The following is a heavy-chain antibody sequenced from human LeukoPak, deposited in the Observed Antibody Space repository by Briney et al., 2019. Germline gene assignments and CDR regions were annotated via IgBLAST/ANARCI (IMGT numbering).Heavy chain of an antibody. V-gene: IGHV3-9*01. Sequence: GRSLRLSCAASGFTFDDHGMHWVRQAPGQGLEWVSGISCNSGSIGYAESVKGRFTISRDNSKDSVYLQMSRLRAEDTGVYYCTRASGYTSGSVDYWGQGTLVTVSS. CDR2: ISCNSGSI. J-gene: IGHJ4*02. CDR1: GFTFDDHG. CDR3: TRASGYTSGSVDY. D-gene: IGHD5-18*01.